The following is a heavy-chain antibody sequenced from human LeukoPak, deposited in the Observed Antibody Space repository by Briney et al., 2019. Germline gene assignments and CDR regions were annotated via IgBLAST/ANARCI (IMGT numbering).Heavy chain of an antibody. CDR3: AKALTSGWYLDAFNI. D-gene: IGHD6-19*01. J-gene: IGHJ3*02. CDR2: ISYDGSNK. CDR1: GFTLSSCG. Sequence: GSLRLSCAASGFTLSSCGMHWVRQAPGKGLEWVAVISYDGSNKYYADSVKGRFTISRDNSKNTLFLEMNSLRAEDTAVYYCAKALTSGWYLDAFNIWGQGTMVTVSS. V-gene: IGHV3-30*18.